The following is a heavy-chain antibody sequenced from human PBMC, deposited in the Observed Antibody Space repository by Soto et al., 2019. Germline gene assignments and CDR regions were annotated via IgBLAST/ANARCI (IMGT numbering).Heavy chain of an antibody. J-gene: IGHJ4*02. CDR2: INGRSNYK. D-gene: IGHD7-27*01. V-gene: IGHV3-21*02. CDR3: VREDGLVGSNSAFDQ. CDR1: GFSFSTYN. Sequence: EVEPLASGGGLVKPGGSLRLSCAASGFSFSTYNMNWVRQDPGKGLEWVSSINGRSNYKYYTDSVKGRFTISRDNPKNSLYLQMDSLRVEDTAVYYCVREDGLVGSNSAFDQWGQGTLVIVSS.